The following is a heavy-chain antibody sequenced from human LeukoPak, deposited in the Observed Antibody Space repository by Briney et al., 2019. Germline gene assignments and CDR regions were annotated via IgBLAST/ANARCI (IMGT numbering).Heavy chain of an antibody. CDR3: VRGSYDVFDT. D-gene: IGHD3-16*01. V-gene: IGHV3-53*01. CDR2: IYSGGST. J-gene: IGHJ3*02. CDR1: GFTVSSNY. Sequence: GGSLRLSCAASGFTVSSNYMSWVRQAPGKGLEWVSVIYSGGSTYYADSVKGRFTISGDNAKNTLHLQMRSLRAEDTAMYYCVRGSYDVFDTWGQGTMVTVSS.